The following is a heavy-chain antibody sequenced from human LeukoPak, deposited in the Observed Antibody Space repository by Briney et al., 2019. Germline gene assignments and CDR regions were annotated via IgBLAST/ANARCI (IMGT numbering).Heavy chain of an antibody. V-gene: IGHV4-39*01. CDR1: GGSIPTTRYY. CDR2: VYYFGNA. Sequence: SETLSLTCSVSGGSIPTTRYYWGWIRQSPGMGLEWIGSVYYFGNAYYRPSLMSRATISIDTSKKRISLNLTSVTARDTGIYYCATHKEGSYLEPWGQGTLVTVSS. J-gene: IGHJ5*02. D-gene: IGHD3-16*02. CDR3: ATHKEGSYLEP.